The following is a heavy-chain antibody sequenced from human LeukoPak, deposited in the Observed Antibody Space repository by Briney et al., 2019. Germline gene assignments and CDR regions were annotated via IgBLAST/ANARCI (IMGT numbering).Heavy chain of an antibody. D-gene: IGHD2/OR15-2a*01. V-gene: IGHV3-23*01. CDR3: AKCNLDNCREGFDI. J-gene: IGHJ3*02. Sequence: GESLKISCAASGLTFSSYALSWVRQAPGKGLDWVSSISVGSITYYLDSVKGRFTISRDNSKSTLYLQMHSLRAEDTALYYCAKCNLDNCREGFDIWGQGTMVTVSS. CDR1: GLTFSSYA. CDR2: ISVGSIT.